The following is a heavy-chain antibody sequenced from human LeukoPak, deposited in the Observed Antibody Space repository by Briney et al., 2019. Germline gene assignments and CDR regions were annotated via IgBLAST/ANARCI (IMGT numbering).Heavy chain of an antibody. CDR3: AKVLSCSNCSGGFDY. D-gene: IGHD2-15*01. CDR2: ISGSGGST. Sequence: QSGGSLRLSCAASGFTFSSYAMSWVRQAPGKGLEWVSAISGSGGSTYYADSVKGRFTISRDNSKNTLYLQMNSLRAEDTAVYYCAKVLSCSNCSGGFDYWGQGTLVTVSS. J-gene: IGHJ4*02. V-gene: IGHV3-23*01. CDR1: GFTFSSYA.